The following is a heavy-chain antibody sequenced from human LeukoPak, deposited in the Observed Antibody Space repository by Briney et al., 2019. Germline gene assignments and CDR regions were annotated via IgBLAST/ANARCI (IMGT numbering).Heavy chain of an antibody. CDR1: GFTFSSYA. CDR3: ASRMTTGAY. J-gene: IGHJ4*02. V-gene: IGHV3-30*04. Sequence: PGGSLRLSCAASGFTFSSYAMHWVRQAPGKGLEWVAVISDDGTNKYYADSVRDRFTISRDNSKNTLYLQMNSLRAEDTAVYYCASRMTTGAYWGQGTLVTVSS. CDR2: ISDDGTNK. D-gene: IGHD4-17*01.